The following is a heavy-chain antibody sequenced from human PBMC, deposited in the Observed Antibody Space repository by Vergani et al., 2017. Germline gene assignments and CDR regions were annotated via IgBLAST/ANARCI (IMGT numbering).Heavy chain of an antibody. Sequence: QLQLQESGPGLVKPSETLSLTCTVSGGSISSSSYYWGWFRQPPGKGLEWIGSIYYSGSTYYNPSLKSRVTISVDTSKNQFSLKLSSVTAADTAVYYCARASGRVGATSQNDAFDIWGQGTMVTVSS. D-gene: IGHD1-26*01. CDR3: ARASGRVGATSQNDAFDI. CDR1: GGSISSSSYY. CDR2: IYYSGST. J-gene: IGHJ3*02. V-gene: IGHV4-39*01.